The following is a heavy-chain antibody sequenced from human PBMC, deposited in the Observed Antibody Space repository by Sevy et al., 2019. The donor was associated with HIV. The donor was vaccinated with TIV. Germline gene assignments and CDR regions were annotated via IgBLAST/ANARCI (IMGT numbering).Heavy chain of an antibody. CDR1: GFIFSSYG. CDR2: IWYDGSNK. Sequence: GGSLRLSCAASGFIFSSYGMNWVRQAPGKGLEWVAVIWYDGSNKYYADSVKGRFTISRDNSKNTLYLQMISLRLDDTAVYYCARDPTFASDTRGYYPFDSWGQGTLVTVSS. V-gene: IGHV3-33*01. D-gene: IGHD3-22*01. J-gene: IGHJ4*02. CDR3: ARDPTFASDTRGYYPFDS.